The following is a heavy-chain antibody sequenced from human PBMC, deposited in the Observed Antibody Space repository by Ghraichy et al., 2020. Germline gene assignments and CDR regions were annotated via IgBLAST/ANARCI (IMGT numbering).Heavy chain of an antibody. CDR1: GDSVSSNSAI. J-gene: IGHJ4*02. CDR2: TYYRSKWYT. V-gene: IGHV6-1*01. Sequence: ISGDSVSSNSAIWMWIRQSPSRGLEWLGRTYYRSKWYTDYAVSVKSRITINPNTSKNQLSLQLNSVTPEDTAVYYCARVSRGGVFEYWGQGTLVTVSS. CDR3: ARVSRGGVFEY. D-gene: IGHD3-10*01.